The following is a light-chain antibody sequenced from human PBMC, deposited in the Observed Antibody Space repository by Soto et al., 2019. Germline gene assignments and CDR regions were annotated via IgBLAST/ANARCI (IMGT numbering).Light chain of an antibody. CDR2: GNT. Sequence: QSVLTQPPSVSGAPGQRVTISCTGSSSNIGAGYDVHWYQQLPGTAPKLLIYGNTNRPSGVPDRFSGSKSGTSASLAIIGLQAEDEADYYCQSYDSSLRGSRVFGGGTKVTVL. CDR3: QSYDSSLRGSRV. J-gene: IGLJ2*01. CDR1: SSNIGAGYD. V-gene: IGLV1-40*01.